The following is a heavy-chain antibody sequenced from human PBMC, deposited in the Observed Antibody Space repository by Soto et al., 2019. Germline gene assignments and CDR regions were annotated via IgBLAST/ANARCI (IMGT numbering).Heavy chain of an antibody. Sequence: QVHLQESGPGLVKPSQTLSLTCPVSGGSISSYYWSWIRLNAGKGLEWCGRVYARGRTNCNPSPTRRVTMSVDRSTKPFTLKLTSVTAADKGVYYCASLSSHNWFDPCWQGSLVTVSS. D-gene: IGHD3-16*02. CDR3: ASLSSHNWFDP. V-gene: IGHV4-4*07. J-gene: IGHJ5*02. CDR1: GGSISSYY. CDR2: VYARGRT.